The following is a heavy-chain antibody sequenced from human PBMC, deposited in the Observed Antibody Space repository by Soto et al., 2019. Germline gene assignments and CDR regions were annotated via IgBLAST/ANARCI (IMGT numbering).Heavy chain of an antibody. CDR3: ARGDDILTGQFDY. CDR1: GGSVSSGSYY. CDR2: IYYSGST. Sequence: SETLSLTCTVSGGSVSSGSYYWSWIRQPPGKGLEWIGYIYYSGSTNYNPSLKSRVTISVDTSKNQFSLKLSSVTAADTAVYYCARGDDILTGQFDYWGQGTLVTVSS. J-gene: IGHJ4*02. D-gene: IGHD3-9*01. V-gene: IGHV4-61*01.